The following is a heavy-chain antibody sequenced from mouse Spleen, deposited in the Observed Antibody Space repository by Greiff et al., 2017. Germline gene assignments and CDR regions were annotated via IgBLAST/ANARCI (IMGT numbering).Heavy chain of an antibody. Sequence: EVHLVESGGGLVQPGGSRKLSCAASGFTFSSFGMHWVRQAPEKGLEWVAYISSGSSTIYYADTVKGRFTISRDNPKNTLFLQMTSLRSEDTAMYYCARQLGRDWYFDVWGAGTTVTVSS. CDR2: ISSGSSTI. D-gene: IGHD4-1*02. CDR3: ARQLGRDWYFDV. V-gene: IGHV5-17*02. CDR1: GFTFSSFG. J-gene: IGHJ1*01.